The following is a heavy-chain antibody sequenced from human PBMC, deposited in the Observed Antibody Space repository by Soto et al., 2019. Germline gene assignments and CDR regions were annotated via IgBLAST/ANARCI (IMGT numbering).Heavy chain of an antibody. J-gene: IGHJ4*02. CDR1: GFTFIDYA. V-gene: IGHV3-30*03. CDR3: YKWGRQWLVTSAFNY. CDR2: VSHNGRNT. D-gene: IGHD6-19*01. Sequence: VQLVESGGGVVPPGRSLRLSCAASGFTFIDYAMHWFRQAPGKVLEWVAVVSHNGRNTHYADSVKGRFTISRDSSKNTVALEMSSLRAQDTAVCYCYKWGRQWLVTSAFNYWGQGALVTVSS.